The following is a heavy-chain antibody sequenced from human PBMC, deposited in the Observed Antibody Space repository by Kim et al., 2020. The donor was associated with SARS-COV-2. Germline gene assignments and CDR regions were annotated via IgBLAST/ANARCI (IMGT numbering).Heavy chain of an antibody. CDR3: AKANSVNRLREINWFDP. Sequence: GGSLRLSCAASGFTFSSYGMHWVRQAPGKGLEWVAVISYDGSNKYYADSVKGRFTISRDNSKNTLYLQMNSLRAEDTAVYYCAKANSVNRLREINWFDPWGQGTLVTVSS. V-gene: IGHV3-30*18. CDR1: GFTFSSYG. J-gene: IGHJ5*02. CDR2: ISYDGSNK. D-gene: IGHD5-12*01.